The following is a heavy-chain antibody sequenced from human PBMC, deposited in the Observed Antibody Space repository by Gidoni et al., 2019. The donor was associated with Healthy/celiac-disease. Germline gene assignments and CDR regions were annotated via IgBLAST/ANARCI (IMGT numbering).Heavy chain of an antibody. J-gene: IGHJ6*02. D-gene: IGHD2-15*01. Sequence: QVQLVESGGGVVQPGRSLRLSFAASGFTFRSYAMHWVRQAPGKGLEWVAVISYDGSNKYYADSVKGRFTISRDNSKNTLYLQMNSLRAEDTAVYYCARDGSHCSGGSCYSLYYYGMDVWGQGTTVTVSS. CDR1: GFTFRSYA. CDR2: ISYDGSNK. CDR3: ARDGSHCSGGSCYSLYYYGMDV. V-gene: IGHV3-30-3*01.